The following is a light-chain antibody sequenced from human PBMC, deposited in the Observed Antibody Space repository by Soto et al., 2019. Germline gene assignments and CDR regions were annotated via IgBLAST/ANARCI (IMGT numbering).Light chain of an antibody. CDR1: QSVSGTF. V-gene: IGKV3-20*01. CDR2: GAS. J-gene: IGKJ1*01. CDR3: QQYDNLSWT. Sequence: EIVLTQSPATLSLSPGERATLSCRASQSVSGTFLNWYQQKPGQAPRLLIYGASNRATGTPDRFSGSGSGTDFTLTISRLEPEDFAVYFCQQYDNLSWTFGQGTKVDIK.